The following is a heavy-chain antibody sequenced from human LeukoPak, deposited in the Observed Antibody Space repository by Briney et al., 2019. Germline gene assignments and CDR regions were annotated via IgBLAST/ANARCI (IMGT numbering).Heavy chain of an antibody. CDR1: GGSISSSSYY. V-gene: IGHV4-39*07. CDR3: ARHVVRGVIITPSGT. J-gene: IGHJ5*02. D-gene: IGHD3-10*01. CDR2: IYYSGST. Sequence: SETLSLTCTVSGGSISSSSYYWGWIRQPPGKGLEWIGSIYYSGSTYYNPSLKSRVTISVDTSKNQFSLKLSSVTAADTAMYYCARHVVRGVIITPSGTWGQGTLVTVSS.